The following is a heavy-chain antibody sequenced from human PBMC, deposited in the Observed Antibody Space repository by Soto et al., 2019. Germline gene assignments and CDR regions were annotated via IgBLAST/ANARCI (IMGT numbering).Heavy chain of an antibody. CDR2: IRGSGGNT. V-gene: IGHV3-23*01. Sequence: PGGSLRLSCAAPGFTFSSYAMSLVRQAPGKGVEWVSAIRGSGGNTYYADSLKGRFTISRDNSKNTLYLQMNSLRAEDTAVYYCAKDIVLGTVLRYFDWLSGGMDVWGQGTTVTVSS. CDR1: GFTFSSYA. D-gene: IGHD3-9*01. J-gene: IGHJ6*02. CDR3: AKDIVLGTVLRYFDWLSGGMDV.